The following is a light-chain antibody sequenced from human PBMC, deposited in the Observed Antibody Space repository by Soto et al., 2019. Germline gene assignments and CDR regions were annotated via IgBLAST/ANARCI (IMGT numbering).Light chain of an antibody. CDR1: QSVDIS. Sequence: EIVMTQSPATLSVSPGERATLSCRASQSVDISLAWYQQKPGQAPRLLIYGASTRATDMPGRFSGRGAGAEFTLTISSLQSEDFAVYYCQQYRSWPRTFGQGTKVDI. J-gene: IGKJ1*01. CDR2: GAS. CDR3: QQYRSWPRT. V-gene: IGKV3-15*01.